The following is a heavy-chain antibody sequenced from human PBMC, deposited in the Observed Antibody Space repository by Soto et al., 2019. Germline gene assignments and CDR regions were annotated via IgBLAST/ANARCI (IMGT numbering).Heavy chain of an antibody. CDR2: IWYDGSNK. CDR3: ARWGNNKKLDY. J-gene: IGHJ4*02. V-gene: IGHV3-33*01. CDR1: GFTFSSNG. Sequence: GGSLRLSCAASGFTFSSNGMHWVRQAPGKGLEWVAVIWYDGSNKYYADSVEGRFTISRDNSKNTLYPQMNSLRAEDTAVYYCARWGNNKKLDYWGQGTLVTVSS. D-gene: IGHD3-16*01.